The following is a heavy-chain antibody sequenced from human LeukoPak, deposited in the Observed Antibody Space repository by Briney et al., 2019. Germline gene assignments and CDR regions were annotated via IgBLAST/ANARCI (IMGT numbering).Heavy chain of an antibody. V-gene: IGHV3-21*01. Sequence: GGTLRLSCAASGFTFNSYSMNWVRQAPGKGLEWVSSISSSSSYIYYADSVKGRFTISRDNAKNSLYLQMNSLRAEDTAVYYCARVLRRMIRAYYYYYYMDVWGKGTTVTVSS. J-gene: IGHJ6*03. CDR1: GFTFNSYS. D-gene: IGHD3-16*01. CDR2: ISSSSSYI. CDR3: ARVLRRMIRAYYYYYYMDV.